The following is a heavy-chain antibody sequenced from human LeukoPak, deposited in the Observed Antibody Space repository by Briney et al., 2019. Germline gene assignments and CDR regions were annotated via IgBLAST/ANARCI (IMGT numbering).Heavy chain of an antibody. Sequence: GGSLRLSCAASGFTFSDYYMSWIRQAPGKGLEWVSYISSSGSTIYYADSVKGRFAISRDNAKNSLYLQMNSLRSEDTAVYYCARVAASAQLDPWGQGTLVTVSS. CDR3: ARVAASAQLDP. V-gene: IGHV3-11*01. CDR2: ISSSGSTI. D-gene: IGHD2-15*01. CDR1: GFTFSDYY. J-gene: IGHJ5*02.